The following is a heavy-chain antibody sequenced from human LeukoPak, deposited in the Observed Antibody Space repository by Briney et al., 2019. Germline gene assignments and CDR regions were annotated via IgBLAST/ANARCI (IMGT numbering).Heavy chain of an antibody. V-gene: IGHV3-48*03. J-gene: IGHJ4*02. CDR1: GFTFSSYE. Sequence: GGSLRLSCAASGFTFSSYEMNWVRQAPGKGLEWVSYISSSGSAIYYADSVRGRFTISRDTAKHSLYLQITSLRSEDTAVYYCARDMGPRRYCSSTSCYGGGPFDYWGQGTLVTVSS. CDR3: ARDMGPRRYCSSTSCYGGGPFDY. D-gene: IGHD2-2*01. CDR2: ISSSGSAI.